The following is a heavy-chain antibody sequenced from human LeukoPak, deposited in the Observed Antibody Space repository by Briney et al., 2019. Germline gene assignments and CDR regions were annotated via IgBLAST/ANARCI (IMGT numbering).Heavy chain of an antibody. Sequence: ASVKVSCKASGYTFTGYYMHWVRQAPGQGLEWMGWINPNSGGTNYAQKFQGRVTMTRDTSISTAYMELSSLRSEDTAVYYCARDRVAAAGGYFDYWGQGTLVTVSS. CDR3: ARDRVAAAGGYFDY. CDR2: INPNSGGT. D-gene: IGHD6-13*01. J-gene: IGHJ4*02. V-gene: IGHV1-2*02. CDR1: GYTFTGYY.